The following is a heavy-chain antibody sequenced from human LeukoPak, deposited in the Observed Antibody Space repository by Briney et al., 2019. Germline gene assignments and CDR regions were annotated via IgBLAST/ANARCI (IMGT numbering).Heavy chain of an antibody. CDR3: ARGDSSGYYYFEY. CDR1: GFTFSNYA. V-gene: IGHV3-23*01. CDR2: ISGGDGST. D-gene: IGHD6-19*01. J-gene: IGHJ4*02. Sequence: QAGGSLRLSCAASGFTFSNYAMSWVRQAPGKGLEWVSAISGGDGSTYYADSVKGRFTISRDNSKNTLYLQMNSLRAEDTAVYYCARGDSSGYYYFEYWGQGTLVTVSS.